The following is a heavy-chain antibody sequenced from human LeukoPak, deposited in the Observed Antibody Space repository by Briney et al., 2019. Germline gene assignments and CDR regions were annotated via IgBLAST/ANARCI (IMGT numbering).Heavy chain of an antibody. CDR1: GFTFSSYW. CDR2: IRQDGSDK. CDR3: TRDSYTNTWHEEGRDY. Sequence: PSGGSLRLSCAASGFTFSSYWMTWVRQAPGKGLEWVANIRQDGSDKYYVDSVKGRFTISRDNAKNSLYIQMNSLRAEDTAVYYCTRDSYTNTWHEEGRDYWGQGTLVTVSS. J-gene: IGHJ4*02. V-gene: IGHV3-7*01. D-gene: IGHD6-13*01.